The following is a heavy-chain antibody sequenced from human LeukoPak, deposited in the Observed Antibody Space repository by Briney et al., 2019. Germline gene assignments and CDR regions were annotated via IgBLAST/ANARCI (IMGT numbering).Heavy chain of an antibody. V-gene: IGHV4-39*07. CDR2: INYSGGT. J-gene: IGHJ4*02. Sequence: KASETLSLTCTVSGASISNGAYHWGWIRQPPGKGLEWIGSINYSGGTHYNPSLKSRVTISADKSKNQSSLKLSSVTAADTAVYYCARDHYHKIHSVMVTAPDYWGQGTLVIVSS. D-gene: IGHD2-21*02. CDR3: ARDHYHKIHSVMVTAPDY. CDR1: GASISNGAYH.